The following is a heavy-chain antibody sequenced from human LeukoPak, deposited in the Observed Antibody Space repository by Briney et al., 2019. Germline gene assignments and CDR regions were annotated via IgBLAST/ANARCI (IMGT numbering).Heavy chain of an antibody. J-gene: IGHJ4*02. Sequence: SETLSLTCSVSGDSISSSSYNWGWIRQPPGKGLEWIGSISYSGSTKYNPSLKSRITISVDTSKNQVSLKLTSVTAADTAVYYCARNGYGSGSSWWGQGTLVTVSS. V-gene: IGHV4-39*01. CDR2: ISYSGST. D-gene: IGHD3-10*01. CDR3: ARNGYGSGSSW. CDR1: GDSISSSSYN.